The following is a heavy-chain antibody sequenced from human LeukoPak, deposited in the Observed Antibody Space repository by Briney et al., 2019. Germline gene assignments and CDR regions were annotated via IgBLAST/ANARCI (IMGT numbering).Heavy chain of an antibody. Sequence: GASVKVSCKASGYTFTSYGISWVRQAPGQGLEWMGWINPNSGGTNYAQKFQGRVTMTRDTSISTAYMELSRLRSDDTAVYYCARVPERVVWGSYRYNYFDYWGQGTLVTVSS. V-gene: IGHV1-2*02. CDR1: GYTFTSYG. CDR2: INPNSGGT. J-gene: IGHJ4*02. CDR3: ARVPERVVWGSYRYNYFDY. D-gene: IGHD3-16*02.